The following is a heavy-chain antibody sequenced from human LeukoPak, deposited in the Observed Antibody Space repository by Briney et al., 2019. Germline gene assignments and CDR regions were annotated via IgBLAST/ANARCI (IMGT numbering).Heavy chain of an antibody. Sequence: PGGSLRLSCAASGFTFSSYAMSWVRQAPGKGLEWVSTISGSGGSTYYADSVKGRFTISRDNSKNTLYLQMNSLRAADTAVYYCAKGWGSGSYYGYFDYWGQGTLVTVSS. CDR3: AKGWGSGSYYGYFDY. V-gene: IGHV3-23*01. CDR2: ISGSGGST. D-gene: IGHD3-10*01. CDR1: GFTFSSYA. J-gene: IGHJ4*02.